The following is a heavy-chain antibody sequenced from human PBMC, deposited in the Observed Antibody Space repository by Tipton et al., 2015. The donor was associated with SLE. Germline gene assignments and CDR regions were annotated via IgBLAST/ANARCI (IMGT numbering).Heavy chain of an antibody. CDR1: GGSISSGGYY. CDR2: MYYSGST. J-gene: IGHJ3*02. Sequence: TLSLTCTVSGGSISSGGYYWSWIRQHPGKGLEWIGYMYYSGSTYYNPSLKSRVSISVDPSKNQFSLRLTSLTAADTAVYYCARVVYSFSDAFDIWGQGTLVTGSS. D-gene: IGHD6-13*01. V-gene: IGHV4-31*03. CDR3: ARVVYSFSDAFDI.